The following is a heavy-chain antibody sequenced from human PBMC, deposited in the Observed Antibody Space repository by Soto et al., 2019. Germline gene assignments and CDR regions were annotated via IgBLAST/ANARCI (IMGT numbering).Heavy chain of an antibody. J-gene: IGHJ4*02. D-gene: IGHD3-3*01. CDR3: ANFGVPSK. V-gene: IGHV3-23*01. Sequence: GGSLRLSCAASGFSFNSYGMSWVRQAPGKGLEWVAGISGGGGSTYYADSVKGRFAISRDNSENTLHLQMNSLRAEDTALYYCANFGVPSKWGQGTLVTVSS. CDR1: GFSFNSYG. CDR2: ISGGGGST.